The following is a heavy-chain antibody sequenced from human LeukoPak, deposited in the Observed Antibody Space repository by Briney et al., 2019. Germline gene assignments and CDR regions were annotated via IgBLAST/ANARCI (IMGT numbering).Heavy chain of an antibody. D-gene: IGHD2-15*01. V-gene: IGHV5-51*01. CDR1: GYSFINYW. CDR3: SAGRFCRGCSCSSSFDF. Sequence: GESLKISCKGSGYSFINYWIGWVRQMPDKGLEWMGIIYPGNSDVRYSPSFQGQVTISVDKSINTAYLQWTSLKASDTAIYYCSAGRFCRGCSCSSSFDFWGQGTLLTVPS. CDR2: IYPGNSDV. J-gene: IGHJ4*02.